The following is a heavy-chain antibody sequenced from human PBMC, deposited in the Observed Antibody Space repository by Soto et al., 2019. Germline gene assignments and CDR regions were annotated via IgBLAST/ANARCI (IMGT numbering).Heavy chain of an antibody. V-gene: IGHV5-10-1*01. J-gene: IGHJ6*02. Sequence: GESLKISCKGSGYSFTSYWISWVRQKPGAGLEWMGMIDPSDSFIYYSPSFQGHVTISVDKSINTVYVQWSSLRASDTAMYYCAGAPTYYRYAMDVWGQGTTVTVSS. D-gene: IGHD3-22*01. CDR3: AGAPTYYRYAMDV. CDR1: GYSFTSYW. CDR2: IDPSDSFI.